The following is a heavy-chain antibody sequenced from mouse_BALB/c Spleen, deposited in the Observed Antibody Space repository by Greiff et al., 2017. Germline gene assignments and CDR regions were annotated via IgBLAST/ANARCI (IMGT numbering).Heavy chain of an antibody. CDR1: GFTFSSFG. V-gene: IGHV5-17*02. Sequence: EVKLVESGGGLVQPGGSRKLSCAASGFTFSSFGMHWVHQAPEKGLEWVAYISSGSSTIYYADTVKGRFTISRDNPKNTLFLQMTSLRSEDTAMYYCARAYYGNPYYAMDYWGQGTSVTVSS. CDR2: ISSGSSTI. CDR3: ARAYYGNPYYAMDY. D-gene: IGHD2-10*01. J-gene: IGHJ4*01.